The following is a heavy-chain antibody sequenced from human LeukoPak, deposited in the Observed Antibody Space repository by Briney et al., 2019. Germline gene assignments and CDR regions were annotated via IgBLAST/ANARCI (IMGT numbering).Heavy chain of an antibody. D-gene: IGHD3-9*01. Sequence: SETLSLTCTVSGGSISSSSYYWGWIRQPPGKGLEWIGSIYYSGSTYYNPSLKSRVTISVDTSKNQFSLKLSSVTAADTAVYYCARDRRVEDILTGFIDYWGQGTLVTVSS. V-gene: IGHV4-39*07. CDR1: GGSISSSSYY. CDR2: IYYSGST. J-gene: IGHJ4*02. CDR3: ARDRRVEDILTGFIDY.